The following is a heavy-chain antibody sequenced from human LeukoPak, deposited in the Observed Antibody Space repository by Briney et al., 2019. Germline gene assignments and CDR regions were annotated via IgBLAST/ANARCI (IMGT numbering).Heavy chain of an antibody. J-gene: IGHJ4*02. D-gene: IGHD3-16*01. CDR2: ISDSGYT. V-gene: IGHV4-59*01. CDR3: ARKGVFDY. CDR1: GXSISTYY. Sequence: SETLSLTCTVSGXSISTYYGNWIRQPPGKGLQWIGYISDSGYTNYNPSLENRVTISIDTSKHQFSLNLSSVTAADTATYYCARKGVFDYWGQGTPVTISS.